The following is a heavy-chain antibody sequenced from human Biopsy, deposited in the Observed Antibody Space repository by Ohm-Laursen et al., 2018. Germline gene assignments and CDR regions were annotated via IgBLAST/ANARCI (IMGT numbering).Heavy chain of an antibody. CDR3: ARVFCTSTTCYGLLDS. CDR1: GYTFTTYY. CDR2: ISPKSGGT. D-gene: IGHD2/OR15-2a*01. V-gene: IGHV1-2*02. Sequence: ASVKVSCKVSGYTFTTYYIHWVRQAPGQGLEWMGWISPKSGGTNYAQKFQGNITMTKNTSMSTAYMEMSRLISDDTAVYYCARVFCTSTTCYGLLDSWGQGILVTVSS. J-gene: IGHJ4*02.